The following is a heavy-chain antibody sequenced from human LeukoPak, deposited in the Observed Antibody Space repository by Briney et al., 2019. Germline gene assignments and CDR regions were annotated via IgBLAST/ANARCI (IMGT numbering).Heavy chain of an antibody. CDR3: AKETQETHLANYFYDSSGYSNIDS. J-gene: IGHJ4*02. V-gene: IGHV3-23*01. CDR2: INVAGDTT. Sequence: PGRSLRLSCAPSGFTFNNYAMSWVRQAPGKGLEWVSGINVAGDTTYYADSVKGRFSISRDNSKSTLFLQMNNLRAEDTAVYFCAKETQETHLANYFYDSSGYSNIDSWGRGTLVTVSS. D-gene: IGHD3-22*01. CDR1: GFTFNNYA.